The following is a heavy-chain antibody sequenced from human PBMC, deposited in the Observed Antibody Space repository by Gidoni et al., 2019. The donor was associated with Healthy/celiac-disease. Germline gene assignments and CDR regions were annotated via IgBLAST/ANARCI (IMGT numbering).Heavy chain of an antibody. CDR1: GFTFSSDS. J-gene: IGHJ4*02. CDR2: ISSSSSTI. V-gene: IGHV3-48*02. CDR3: ARSLRYFDWLLFPFFDY. D-gene: IGHD3-9*01. Sequence: EVQLGESGGGLVQPGGSLRLSCAASGFTFSSDSMNWVRQAPGKGLEWVSYISSSSSTIYYAASVKGRFTISRDNAKNSLYLQMNSLRDEDTAVYYCARSLRYFDWLLFPFFDYWGQGTLVTVSS.